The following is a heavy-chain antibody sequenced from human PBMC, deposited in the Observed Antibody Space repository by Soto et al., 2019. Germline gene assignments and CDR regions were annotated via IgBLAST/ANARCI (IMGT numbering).Heavy chain of an antibody. CDR2: INHSGDT. D-gene: IGHD3-3*02. CDR1: GGSFEIYN. Sequence: PSETLSLTCAVYGGSFEIYNWTWIRQSPGKGLEWIGEINHSGDTNYSPSLKSRVTISVDTSKKQFSLKMKPVTAADTAVYFCARGGGCISSICFGYSGQGTPVTVSS. CDR3: ARGGGCISSICFGY. V-gene: IGHV4-34*01. J-gene: IGHJ4*02.